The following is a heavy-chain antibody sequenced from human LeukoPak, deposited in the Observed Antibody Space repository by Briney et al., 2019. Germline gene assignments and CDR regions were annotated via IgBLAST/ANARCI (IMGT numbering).Heavy chain of an antibody. D-gene: IGHD3-3*01. J-gene: IGHJ5*02. CDR2: IKQDGSER. CDR1: GFTFSSYW. CDR3: ARNYDFWSGYFLTLDP. V-gene: IGHV3-7*01. Sequence: PGGSLRLSCAASGFTFSSYWMSWVRQAPGKGLEWVANIKQDGSERYYVDSVKGRFIISRDNAKNSLYLQMNSLRAEDTAVYYCARNYDFWSGYFLTLDPWGQGTLVTVSS.